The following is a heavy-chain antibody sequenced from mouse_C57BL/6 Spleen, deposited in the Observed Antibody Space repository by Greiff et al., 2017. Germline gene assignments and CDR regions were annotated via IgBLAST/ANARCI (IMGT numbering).Heavy chain of an antibody. J-gene: IGHJ4*01. D-gene: IGHD2-1*01. CDR2: ISRGGDYI. CDR3: TRGGNGNYVYYSMYY. Sequence: EVMLVESGEGLVKPGGSLKLSCAASGFTFSSYAMSWVRKTPEKRLEWVAYISRGGDYIYYAATVQGRFTISRDNARNTLYLQMISLKSEDTAMYYCTRGGNGNYVYYSMYYWGQGASVTVSS. CDR1: GFTFSSYA. V-gene: IGHV5-9-1*02.